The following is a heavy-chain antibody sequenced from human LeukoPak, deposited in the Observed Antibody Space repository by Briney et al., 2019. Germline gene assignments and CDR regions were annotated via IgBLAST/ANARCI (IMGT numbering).Heavy chain of an antibody. D-gene: IGHD3-3*01. V-gene: IGHV4-34*01. CDR2: INHSGST. CDR1: GGSFSGYY. Sequence: SETLSLTCAVYGGSFSGYYWSWIRQPPGKGLEWIGEINHSGSTNYNPSLKSRVTISVDTPKNQFSLKLSSVTAADTAVYYCARRGYDFWTGYHRYFDFWGQGTLVAVSS. J-gene: IGHJ4*02. CDR3: ARRGYDFWTGYHRYFDF.